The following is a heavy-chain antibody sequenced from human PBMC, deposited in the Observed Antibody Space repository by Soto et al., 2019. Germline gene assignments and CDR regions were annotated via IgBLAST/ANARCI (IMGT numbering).Heavy chain of an antibody. J-gene: IGHJ3*02. CDR3: ARGRFNAFGI. D-gene: IGHD3-3*01. CDR1: GDSVSSNSVA. V-gene: IGHV6-1*01. CDR2: TYYRSKWYN. Sequence: PSQTLSLTCAISGDSVSSNSVAWNWIRQSPSRGLEWLGRTYYRSKWYNDYGVTVKGRITINPDTSKKQFSLQLNSVTPDDTAVYYCARGRFNAFGIWGQGTMVTVSS.